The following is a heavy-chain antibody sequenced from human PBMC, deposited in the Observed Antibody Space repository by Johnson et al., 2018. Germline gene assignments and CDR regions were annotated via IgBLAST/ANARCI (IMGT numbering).Heavy chain of an antibody. CDR2: VKSRADGETT. D-gene: IGHD1-26*01. J-gene: IGHJ4*02. CDR1: GFNFPKAW. V-gene: IGHV3-15*01. Sequence: VQLQQSGGGLVKXGGSXRLXCAASGFNFPKAWMSWVRQAPGKGLEWVGRVKSRADGETTDYAAPVTGRFTVSRDDGRDMLFLQMNNLQTEDTAVYYCTTDTTAFDYWGQGTLVTVSS. CDR3: TTDTTAFDY.